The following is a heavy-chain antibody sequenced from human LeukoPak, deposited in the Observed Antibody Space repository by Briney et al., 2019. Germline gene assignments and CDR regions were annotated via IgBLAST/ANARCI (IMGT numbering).Heavy chain of an antibody. CDR3: ATAVVPAAKDWFDP. V-gene: IGHV3-30*02. CDR1: GFTFSSYG. CDR2: IRYDGSNK. D-gene: IGHD2-2*01. J-gene: IGHJ5*02. Sequence: PGGSLRLSCAAPGFTFSSYGMHWVRQAPGKGLEWVAFIRYDGSNKYYADSVKGRFTISRDNSKNTLYLQMNSLRAEDTAVYYCATAVVPAAKDWFDPWGQGTLVTVSS.